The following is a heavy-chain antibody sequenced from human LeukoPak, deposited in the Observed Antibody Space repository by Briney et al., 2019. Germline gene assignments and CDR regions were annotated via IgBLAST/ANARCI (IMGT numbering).Heavy chain of an antibody. CDR2: ISWNSGSI. Sequence: GGSLRLSCAASGFTFDDYAMHWVRQAPGKGLEWVSGISWNSGSIGYADSVKGRFTISRDNAKNSLYLQMNSLRAEDTALYYCAKDTTPEPYYYYGMDVWGQGTTVTVSS. CDR1: GFTFDDYA. D-gene: IGHD1-14*01. V-gene: IGHV3-9*01. J-gene: IGHJ6*02. CDR3: AKDTTPEPYYYYGMDV.